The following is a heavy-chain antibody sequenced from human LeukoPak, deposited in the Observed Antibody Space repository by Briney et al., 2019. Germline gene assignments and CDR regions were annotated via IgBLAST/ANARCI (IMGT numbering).Heavy chain of an antibody. CDR1: GGTFTTYA. Sequence: SVRLSCSPSGGTFTTYAISWGRQAPGHGGEWRGGIIPILGMANYAQKFQGRVTITADKSTSTAYMELSSLRSEDTAVYYCASDRYGAGVDIVATTKGPYYYYYGMDVWGQGTTVTVSS. J-gene: IGHJ6*02. D-gene: IGHD5-12*01. CDR2: IIPILGMA. CDR3: ASDRYGAGVDIVATTKGPYYYYYGMDV. V-gene: IGHV1-69*10.